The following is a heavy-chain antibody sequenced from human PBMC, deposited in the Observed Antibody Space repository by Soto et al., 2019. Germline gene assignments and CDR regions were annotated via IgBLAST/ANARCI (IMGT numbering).Heavy chain of an antibody. CDR3: ARGRDREGKTYYYDSSGYSFGY. CDR1: GVPVSSGSYY. D-gene: IGHD3-22*01. V-gene: IGHV4-61*01. Sequence: SETLSLTCTVSGVPVSSGSYYWTWIRQPPGRGLEWIGYVYYSGNTNYNPSLKSRVTISIDTSENQFSLKLSSVTAADTAVYYCARGRDREGKTYYYDSSGYSFGYWGQGTLVTVSS. J-gene: IGHJ4*02. CDR2: VYYSGNT.